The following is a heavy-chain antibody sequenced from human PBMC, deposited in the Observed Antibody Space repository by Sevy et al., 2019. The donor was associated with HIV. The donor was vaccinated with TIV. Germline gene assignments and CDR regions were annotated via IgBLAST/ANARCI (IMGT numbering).Heavy chain of an antibody. CDR1: GASISSSGYY. CDR2: INYSGIT. CDR3: VGPKLTYTNGWNYLDY. D-gene: IGHD6-25*01. Sequence: SDTLSLTCTVSGASISSSGYYWGWIRQPPGKGLEWIASINYSGITFYNPSLKSRVTISADTSKNQFSLRLSSVTAADSSIYFCVGPKLTYTNGWNYLDYWGQGTVVTVSS. J-gene: IGHJ4*02. V-gene: IGHV4-39*01.